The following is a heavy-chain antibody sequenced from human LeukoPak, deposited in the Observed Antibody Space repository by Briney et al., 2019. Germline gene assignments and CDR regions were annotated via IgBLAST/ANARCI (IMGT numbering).Heavy chain of an antibody. J-gene: IGHJ6*02. Sequence: GGSLRLSCAASGFTASSYYMTWVRQAPGKGLEWVSVIYSGGSTYYADSVKGRVAISRDNSKNTVFLQMNSVRAEDTAVYYCARSYSNHLFGMDVWGQGTTVTVSS. CDR1: GFTASSYY. CDR2: IYSGGST. CDR3: ARSYSNHLFGMDV. D-gene: IGHD4-11*01. V-gene: IGHV3-66*01.